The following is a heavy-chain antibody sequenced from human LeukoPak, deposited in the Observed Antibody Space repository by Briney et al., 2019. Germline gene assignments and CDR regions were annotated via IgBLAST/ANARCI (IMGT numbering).Heavy chain of an antibody. CDR3: AREYYKWRNWFDP. CDR1: GGSISSGDYY. CDR2: IYYSGST. V-gene: IGHV4-30-4*01. Sequence: NASETLSLTCTVSGGSISSGDYYWSWIRQPPGKGLEWIGCIYYSGSTYYNPSLKSRVTISVDTSKNQFSLKLSSVTAADTAVYYCAREYYKWRNWFDPWGQGTLVTVSS. J-gene: IGHJ5*02. D-gene: IGHD3-10*01.